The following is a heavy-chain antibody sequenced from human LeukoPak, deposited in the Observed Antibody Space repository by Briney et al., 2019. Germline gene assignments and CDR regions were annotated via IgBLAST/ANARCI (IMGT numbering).Heavy chain of an antibody. V-gene: IGHV1-69*05. J-gene: IGHJ4*02. CDR2: IIPIFGTA. CDR3: GRETPDYYDNVVNYWGYFNN. Sequence: SVKVSCKASGGTFSSYAISWVRQAPGQGLEWMGGIIPIFGTANYAQKFQGRVTITTDESTSTAYMELSSLRSEDTAVYYCGRETPDYYDNVVNYWGYFNNWGKGTLVTV. CDR1: GGTFSSYA. D-gene: IGHD3-22*01.